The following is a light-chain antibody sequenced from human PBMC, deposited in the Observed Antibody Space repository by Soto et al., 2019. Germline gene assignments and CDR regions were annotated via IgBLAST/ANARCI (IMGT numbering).Light chain of an antibody. Sequence: EIVLTQSPDTLSLSPGESATLSCRASQSVRSSYLAWYQQTPGQTPRLLIYGASTRATGIPARFSGSGSGTDFTLTISSLEPEDFAVYYCQQRSNWPPTFGQGTKVDIK. J-gene: IGKJ1*01. CDR2: GAS. CDR1: QSVRSSY. CDR3: QQRSNWPPT. V-gene: IGKV3D-20*02.